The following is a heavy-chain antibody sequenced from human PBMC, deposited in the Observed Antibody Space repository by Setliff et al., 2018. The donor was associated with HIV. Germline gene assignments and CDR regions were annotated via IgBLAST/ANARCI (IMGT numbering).Heavy chain of an antibody. V-gene: IGHV1-3*01. J-gene: IGHJ2*01. CDR2: INADNGNT. CDR3: ARERATGKPPLLNWYFDL. D-gene: IGHD1-1*01. Sequence: ASVKVSCKASGYTFTNHLLYWVRRAPGQRLEWMGWINADNGNTRYSQKFQGRVTITRDTSASTAYMELSSLTSQDTAVYYCARERATGKPPLLNWYFDLWGRGTLVTVS. CDR1: GYTFTNHL.